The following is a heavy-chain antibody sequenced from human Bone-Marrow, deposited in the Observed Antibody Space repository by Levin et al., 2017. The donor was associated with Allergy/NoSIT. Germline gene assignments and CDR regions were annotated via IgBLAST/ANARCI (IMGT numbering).Heavy chain of an antibody. CDR1: GFTFNNYA. J-gene: IGHJ5*01. D-gene: IGHD1-26*01. V-gene: IGHV3-23*01. CDR2: VRASGGDI. CDR3: AKDVISGSMGWFDP. Sequence: GESLKISCAASGFTFNNYALTWVRQAPGKGLEWVSSVRASGGDISYADSVKGRFIVSRDKSKNTLYLQMNSLTAEDTAVYYCAKDVISGSMGWFDPWGQGTLVTVPS.